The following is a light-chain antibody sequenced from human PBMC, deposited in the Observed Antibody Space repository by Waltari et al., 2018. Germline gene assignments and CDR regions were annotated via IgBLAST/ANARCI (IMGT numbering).Light chain of an antibody. CDR1: QSVSSS. CDR3: QQRSSWPLT. J-gene: IGKJ4*01. Sequence: EIVLTQSPATLSLSSADRATLSCSASQSVSSSLAWYQQRPGQAPRLLIYDASNRATGIPARFSGSGSGTDFTLTISSLEPEDFAVYYCQQRSSWPLTFGGGTKVEVK. CDR2: DAS. V-gene: IGKV3-11*01.